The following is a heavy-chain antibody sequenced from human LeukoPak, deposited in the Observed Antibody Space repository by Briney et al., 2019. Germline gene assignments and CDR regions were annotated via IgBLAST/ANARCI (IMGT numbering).Heavy chain of an antibody. V-gene: IGHV3-30-3*01. Sequence: PGGPLRLSCAASGFTFSSYAMHWVRQAPGKGLEWVAVISYDGSNKYYADSVKGRFTISRDNSKNTLYLQMNSLRAEDTAVYYCARDLPEDIVVVPAYAAFDIWGQGTMVTVSS. CDR1: GFTFSSYA. J-gene: IGHJ3*02. CDR2: ISYDGSNK. CDR3: ARDLPEDIVVVPAYAAFDI. D-gene: IGHD2-2*01.